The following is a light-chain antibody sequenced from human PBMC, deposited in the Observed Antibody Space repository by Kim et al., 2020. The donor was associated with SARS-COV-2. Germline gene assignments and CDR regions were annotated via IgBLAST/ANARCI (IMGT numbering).Light chain of an antibody. CDR2: YDS. CDR1: GVGGKI. Sequence: EKRTRVTSGKTGVGGKIVKWSQTKSCRAPVLVMYYDSDRPSGIPERFSAANSGNTATLTIRRVEAGDEADYYCQVCDSSSDHRVVFGGGTQLTVL. J-gene: IGLJ2*01. CDR3: QVCDSSSDHRVV. V-gene: IGLV3-21*04.